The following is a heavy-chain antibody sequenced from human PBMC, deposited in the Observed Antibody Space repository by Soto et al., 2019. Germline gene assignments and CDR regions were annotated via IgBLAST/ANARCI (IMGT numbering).Heavy chain of an antibody. CDR1: GGTFSNYA. CDR3: XXXXXXXGXGGXXXXXMDV. V-gene: IGHV1-69*12. D-gene: IGHD1-20*01. J-gene: IGHJ6*02. CDR2: IMPIFGRA. Sequence: QVQLVQSGAEVKKPGSSVKVSCKASGGTFSNYAFSXXRQAXGQGLEWLGGIMPIFGRADYAQKFRGRVTITADESTSTXXXXXXXXXXXXXXXXXXXXXXXXXGXGGXXXXXMDVWGQGTTVTVSS.